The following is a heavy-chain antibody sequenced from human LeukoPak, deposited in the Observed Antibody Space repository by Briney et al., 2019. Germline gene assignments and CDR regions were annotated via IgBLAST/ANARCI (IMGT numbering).Heavy chain of an antibody. D-gene: IGHD3-16*01. Sequence: GSLSLSCAASGFTFSNYYMSWVRQAPGKGLEWVANIKQDGSEEYYVDSVKGRFTISRDNAKNALYLQMNSLRAEDTAVYYCARDSTSYGYEEWFWGQGTLVTVSS. J-gene: IGHJ4*02. CDR3: ARDSTSYGYEEWF. V-gene: IGHV3-7*01. CDR2: IKQDGSEE. CDR1: GFTFSNYY.